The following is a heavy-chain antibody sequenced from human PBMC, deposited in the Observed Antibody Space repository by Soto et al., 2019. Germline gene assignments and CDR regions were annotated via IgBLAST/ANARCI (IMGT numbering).Heavy chain of an antibody. Sequence: GGSLRLSCAASGFTFSSYSMNWVRQAPGKGLEWVSYISSSSSTIYYADSVKGRFTISRDNAKNSLYLQMKSLRAEDTAVYYCARDRSFRDSSGSSNEDDYWGQGTLVTVSS. J-gene: IGHJ4*02. CDR3: ARDRSFRDSSGSSNEDDY. CDR2: ISSSSSTI. V-gene: IGHV3-48*01. CDR1: GFTFSSYS. D-gene: IGHD6-19*01.